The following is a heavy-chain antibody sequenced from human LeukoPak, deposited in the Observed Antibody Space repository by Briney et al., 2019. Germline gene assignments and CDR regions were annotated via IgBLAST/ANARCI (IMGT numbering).Heavy chain of an antibody. V-gene: IGHV3-7*04. CDR3: ARGGLKWVGADQIDY. J-gene: IGHJ4*02. Sequence: PGGSLRLSCAASGFTFSSYWMSWVRQAPGKGLEWVANIKQDGSEKYYVDSVKGRFTISRDNAKNSLYLQMNSLRAEDTAVYYCARGGLKWVGADQIDYWGQGTLVTVSS. CDR2: IKQDGSEK. CDR1: GFTFSSYW. D-gene: IGHD1-26*01.